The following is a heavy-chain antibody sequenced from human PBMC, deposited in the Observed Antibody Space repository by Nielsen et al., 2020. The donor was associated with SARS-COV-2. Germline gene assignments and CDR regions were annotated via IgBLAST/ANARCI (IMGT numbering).Heavy chain of an antibody. V-gene: IGHV3-30*03. CDR3: ASLIGFWSGYYTPYYYYGMDV. J-gene: IGHJ6*02. D-gene: IGHD3-3*01. Sequence: GESLKISCAASGFTFSSYDMHWVRQATGKGLEWVAVISYDGSNKYYADSVKGRFTISRDNSKNTLYLQMNSLRAEDTAVYYCASLIGFWSGYYTPYYYYGMDVWGQGTTVTVSS. CDR1: GFTFSSYD. CDR2: ISYDGSNK.